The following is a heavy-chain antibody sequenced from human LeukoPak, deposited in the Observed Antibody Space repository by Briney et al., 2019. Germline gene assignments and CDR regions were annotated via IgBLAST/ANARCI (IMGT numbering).Heavy chain of an antibody. D-gene: IGHD3-3*01. J-gene: IGHJ4*02. CDR3: ARGPTGGFLEWLGGYGGFDY. CDR1: GYTFINNW. Sequence: ASVKVSCKASGYTFINNWMHWVRQAPGQGLEWMGWINPNSGGTNYAQKFQGRVTMTRDTSISTAYMELSRLRSDDTAVYYCARGPTGGFLEWLGGYGGFDYWGQGTLVTVSS. CDR2: INPNSGGT. V-gene: IGHV1-2*02.